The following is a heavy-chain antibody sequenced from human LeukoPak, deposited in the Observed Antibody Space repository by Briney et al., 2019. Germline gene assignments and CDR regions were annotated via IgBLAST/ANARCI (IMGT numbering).Heavy chain of an antibody. V-gene: IGHV1-2*02. J-gene: IGHJ6*02. CDR1: GYTFTYYY. D-gene: IGHD1-26*01. Sequence: ASVKVSCKASGYTFTYYYMHWVRQAPGQGLEWMGWINPNSGDTQYAQRFQGRVTTTRDTSISTTDMELSRLRSDDTAVFYCARGGNMDVWGQGTTVTVSS. CDR3: ARGGNMDV. CDR2: INPNSGDT.